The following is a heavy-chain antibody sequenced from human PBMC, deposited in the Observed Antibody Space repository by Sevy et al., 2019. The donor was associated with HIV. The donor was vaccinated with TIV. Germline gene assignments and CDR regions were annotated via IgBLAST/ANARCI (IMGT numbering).Heavy chain of an antibody. Sequence: GGSLRLSCAASGFTFSSYAMTWVRQAPGKGLEWVSTLSFGCGKINYADSVKGRFTISRYNSKNTLYLEMNSLRAEDMAIYYCAGESCSKPHDYRGQGTLVTVSS. CDR2: LSFGCGKI. D-gene: IGHD1-26*01. J-gene: IGHJ4*02. V-gene: IGHV3-23*01. CDR3: AGESCSKPHDY. CDR1: GFTFSSYA.